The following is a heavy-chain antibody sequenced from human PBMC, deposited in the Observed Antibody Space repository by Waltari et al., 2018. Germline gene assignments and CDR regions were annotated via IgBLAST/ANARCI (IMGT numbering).Heavy chain of an antibody. Sequence: EVQLVESGGDLVQPGGSLRLNCETSGFTFVNFELNWVRQAPGKGVDLIAYISKTVSCGRTFYSDSVRGRFTISRDDSKNSVYLQMNNLRVDDSALYYCARGIVGATGWCQGTLVTVSS. CDR1: GFTFVNFE. CDR2: ISKTVSCGRT. V-gene: IGHV3-48*03. J-gene: IGHJ4*02. D-gene: IGHD1-26*01. CDR3: ARGIVGATG.